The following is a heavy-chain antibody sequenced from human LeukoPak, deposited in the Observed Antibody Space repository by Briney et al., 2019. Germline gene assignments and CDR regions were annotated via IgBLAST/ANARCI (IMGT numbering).Heavy chain of an antibody. Sequence: GGSLRLSCPASGFIFTNNAFHWVRQAPGKGLEWVALISFDGSDKYHGDSVKGRFSISRDNSKSTLYLQMNSLTPEDTAIYYCVRGSDKYGFETFDMWGQGTMVTVSS. J-gene: IGHJ3*02. CDR3: VRGSDKYGFETFDM. CDR2: ISFDGSDK. CDR1: GFIFTNNA. V-gene: IGHV3-30*04. D-gene: IGHD5-12*01.